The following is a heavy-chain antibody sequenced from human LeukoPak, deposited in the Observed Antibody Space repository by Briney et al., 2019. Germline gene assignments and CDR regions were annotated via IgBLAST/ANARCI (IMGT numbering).Heavy chain of an antibody. Sequence: GGSLRLSCATSGFIFSSYGTHWVRQAPGKGLEWVAFIRYDGSNKYYADSVKGRFTISRDNSKNTLYLQMNSLRAEDTAVYYCAKDEVYDYVWGSHVYGGQGSLVTVSS. CDR1: GFIFSSYG. D-gene: IGHD3-16*01. CDR3: AKDEVYDYVWGSHVY. V-gene: IGHV3-30*02. CDR2: IRYDGSNK. J-gene: IGHJ4*02.